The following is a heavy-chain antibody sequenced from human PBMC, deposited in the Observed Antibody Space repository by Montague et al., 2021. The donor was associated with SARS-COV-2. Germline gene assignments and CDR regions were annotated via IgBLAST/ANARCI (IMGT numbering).Heavy chain of an antibody. J-gene: IGHJ4*02. V-gene: IGHV4-61*01. CDR3: ARGFDY. CDR1: GYSISSGYY. CDR2: IYYSGST. Sequence: SETLSLTCTVSGYSISSGYYWSWIRQPPGKGLEWIGYIYYSGSTNYNPSLKSRVTISVDTSKNQFPLKLSSVTAADTAVYYCARGFDYWGQGTLVTVSS.